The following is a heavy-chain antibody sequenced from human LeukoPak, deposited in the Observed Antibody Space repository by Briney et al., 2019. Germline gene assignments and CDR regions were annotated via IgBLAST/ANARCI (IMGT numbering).Heavy chain of an antibody. CDR3: VRRNLFDY. J-gene: IGHJ4*02. Sequence: PGGSLRLSCAVSGFTFRSYWMSWLRQAPGKGLECVASINQDGTKQYNVDSVRGRFTISRDDAKNSVYLQMNNLRVQDTAVYYCVRRNLFDYWGQGTLVTVSS. CDR2: INQDGTKQ. V-gene: IGHV3-7*03. CDR1: GFTFRSYW.